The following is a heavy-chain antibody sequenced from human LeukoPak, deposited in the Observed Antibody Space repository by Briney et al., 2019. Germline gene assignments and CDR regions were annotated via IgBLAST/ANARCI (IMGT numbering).Heavy chain of an antibody. Sequence: SETLSLTCAVYNESFSGYYWSWIRQPPGKGLEWIGEINHSGSTDYNPSLKSRGTISVDTCRNQFSVKLTSVTAANRGVYYCVKGGVVVVAADDAFDIWGQGTMVTVSS. J-gene: IGHJ3*02. D-gene: IGHD2-15*01. CDR1: NESFSGYY. CDR3: VKGGVVVVAADDAFDI. CDR2: INHSGST. V-gene: IGHV4-34*01.